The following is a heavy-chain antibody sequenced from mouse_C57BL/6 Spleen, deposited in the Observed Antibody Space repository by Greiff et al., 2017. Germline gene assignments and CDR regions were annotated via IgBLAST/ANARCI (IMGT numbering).Heavy chain of an antibody. CDR3: ARDGDYDRGYYFDY. V-gene: IGHV5-4*01. D-gene: IGHD2-4*01. CDR1: GFTFSSYA. Sequence: EVKLVESGGGLVKPGGSLKLSCAASGFTFSSYAMSWVRQTPEKRLEWVATISDGGSYTYYPDNVKGRFTISRDNAKNNLYLQMSHLKSEDTAMYYCARDGDYDRGYYFDYWGQGTTLTVSS. CDR2: ISDGGSYT. J-gene: IGHJ2*01.